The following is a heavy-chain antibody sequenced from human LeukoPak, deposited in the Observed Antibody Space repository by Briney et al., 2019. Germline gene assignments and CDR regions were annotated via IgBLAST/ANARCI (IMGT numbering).Heavy chain of an antibody. D-gene: IGHD6-13*01. Sequence: SETLSLTCTVSGGSISSYYWSWIRQPAGKGLEWIGRIYSTGSTNYNPSLKSRVTMSVDTSKDQFSLRLRSVTAADTAVYYCARQIASAGTAAFDFWGQGALVTVSS. CDR3: ARQIASAGTAAFDF. J-gene: IGHJ4*02. V-gene: IGHV4-4*07. CDR1: GGSISSYY. CDR2: IYSTGST.